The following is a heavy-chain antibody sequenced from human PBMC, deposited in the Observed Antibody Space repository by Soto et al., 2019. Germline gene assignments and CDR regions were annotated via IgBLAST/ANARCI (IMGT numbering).Heavy chain of an antibody. CDR1: GFTFNSFW. Sequence: GGSLRLSCAASGFTFNSFWMTWVRQAPGRGLEWVANIKQGGSEKFYLDSVKGRFTISRDNAKNSLFLQMNSLRAEDTAMYYCARDSGYNWNYYAFDIWGQGTMVTVSS. CDR2: IKQGGSEK. CDR3: ARDSGYNWNYYAFDI. J-gene: IGHJ3*02. D-gene: IGHD1-7*01. V-gene: IGHV3-7*01.